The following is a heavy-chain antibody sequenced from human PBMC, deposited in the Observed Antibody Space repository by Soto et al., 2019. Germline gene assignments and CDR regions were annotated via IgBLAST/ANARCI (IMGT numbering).Heavy chain of an antibody. J-gene: IGHJ4*02. CDR2: ISAHNGNT. Sequence: QVHLVQSGAEVKKPGASVKVSCKGSGYDFTTYGITWVRQAPGQGLEWMAWISAHNGNTDYAQKLQGRVTVTRDTSTSTAYMELRRLRSVDTAVYYCASGRYGDYWGQGALVTVSS. CDR3: ASGRYGDY. D-gene: IGHD1-26*01. CDR1: GYDFTTYG. V-gene: IGHV1-18*01.